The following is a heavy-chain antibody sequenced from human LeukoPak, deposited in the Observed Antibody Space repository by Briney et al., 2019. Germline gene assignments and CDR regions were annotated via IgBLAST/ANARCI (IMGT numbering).Heavy chain of an antibody. D-gene: IGHD2-21*02. V-gene: IGHV3-48*03. J-gene: IGHJ3*02. CDR3: ASRVCGGDCIGGIDDAFDI. CDR1: GFTFSSYE. Sequence: PGGSLRLSCAASGFTFSSYEMNWVRQAPGKGLEWVSYISSSGSTIYYADSVKGRFTISRDNAKNSLYLQMNSLRAEDTAVYYCASRVCGGDCIGGIDDAFDIWGQGTMVTVSS. CDR2: ISSSGSTI.